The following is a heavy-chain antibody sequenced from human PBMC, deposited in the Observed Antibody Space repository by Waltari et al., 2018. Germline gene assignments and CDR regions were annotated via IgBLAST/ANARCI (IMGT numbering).Heavy chain of an antibody. Sequence: EVQLVESGGGLVQPGGSLRLSCAASGFTFSSRWMYWVFHTPGKGLGWVSGINSDGSSTSYADSVKGRVTISRDNAKNTLYLQMNSLRAEDTAVYYCVRDSSGTYWGQGTQVTVSS. CDR2: INSDGSST. V-gene: IGHV3-74*01. J-gene: IGHJ4*02. CDR3: VRDSSGTY. CDR1: GFTFSSRW. D-gene: IGHD3-22*01.